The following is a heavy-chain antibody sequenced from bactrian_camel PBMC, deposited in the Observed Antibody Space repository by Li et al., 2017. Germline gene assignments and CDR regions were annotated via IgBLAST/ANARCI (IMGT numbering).Heavy chain of an antibody. D-gene: IGHD4*01. J-gene: IGHJ4*01. Sequence: VQLVESGGNLVQPGGSLRLSCAASGFTFSGRRMTWVRQAPGKGLEWVSSINSGGGSTYYADSVKGRFTTSQDNTKNTLYLQMNSLKPEDTGMYYCAADPWCTMKTICTDSGPLPAPPSGAKEPRSPSP. V-gene: IGHV3S40*01. CDR2: INSGGGST. CDR3: AADPWCTMKTICTDSGPLPAPP. CDR1: GFTFSGRR.